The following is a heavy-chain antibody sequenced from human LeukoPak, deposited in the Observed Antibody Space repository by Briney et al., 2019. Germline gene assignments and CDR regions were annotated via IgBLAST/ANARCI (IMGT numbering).Heavy chain of an antibody. J-gene: IGHJ3*02. V-gene: IGHV3-21*01. CDR1: GFTFSSYS. D-gene: IGHD6-19*01. Sequence: GGSLRLSCAASGFTFSSYSMNWVRQAPGKGLEWVSSISSSSSYIYYADSVKGRFTISRDNAKNSLYLQMNSLRAEDTAVYYCASGIHAAVAGGHAFDIWGQGTMVTVSS. CDR3: ASGIHAAVAGGHAFDI. CDR2: ISSSSSYI.